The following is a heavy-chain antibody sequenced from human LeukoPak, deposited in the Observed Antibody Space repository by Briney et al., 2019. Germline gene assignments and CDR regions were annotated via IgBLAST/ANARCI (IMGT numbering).Heavy chain of an antibody. Sequence: AASVKVSCKTSGYTFTSFAINWVRQAPGQGLEWMGWINTNTGNPTYAQGFTGRFVFSLDTSVTTAYLHISSLQAEDTAVYYCARAEVYCSRSTCFLYWGQGTLVTVSS. CDR1: GYTFTSFA. CDR2: INTNTGNP. V-gene: IGHV7-4-1*02. J-gene: IGHJ4*02. D-gene: IGHD2-15*01. CDR3: ARAEVYCSRSTCFLY.